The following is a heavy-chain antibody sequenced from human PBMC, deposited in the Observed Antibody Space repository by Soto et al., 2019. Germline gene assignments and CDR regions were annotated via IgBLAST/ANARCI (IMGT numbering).Heavy chain of an antibody. Sequence: EVQLVESGGGLVQPGGSLRLSCAASGFTFSSYWMSWVRQAPGKGLEWVANIKQDGSEKYYVDSVKGRFTISRDNAKNSLYLQMNSLRAEDTAVYYCARVAYSSSLYVSPFDYWGQGTLVTVSS. D-gene: IGHD6-13*01. CDR2: IKQDGSEK. J-gene: IGHJ4*02. CDR3: ARVAYSSSLYVSPFDY. CDR1: GFTFSSYW. V-gene: IGHV3-7*01.